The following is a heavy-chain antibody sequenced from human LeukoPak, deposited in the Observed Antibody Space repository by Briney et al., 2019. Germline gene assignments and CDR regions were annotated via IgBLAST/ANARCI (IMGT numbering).Heavy chain of an antibody. CDR3: ARRVGTRDWYFDL. V-gene: IGHV4-4*08. D-gene: IGHD1-14*01. J-gene: IGHJ2*01. CDR1: GGSIRGYY. CDR2: IYSSGST. Sequence: PSETLSLTCTVSGGSIRGYYCNWLRQPPGEGLEWIGFIYSSGSTAYNPSLKSRVTISVDTSKNQFSLKLTSVTAADTAVYYCARRVGTRDWYFDLWGRGTLVTVSS.